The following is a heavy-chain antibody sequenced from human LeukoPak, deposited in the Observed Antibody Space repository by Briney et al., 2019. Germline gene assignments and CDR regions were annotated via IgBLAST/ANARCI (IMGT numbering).Heavy chain of an antibody. CDR3: AKDTSIGKYCTNGVCSPFDY. V-gene: IGHV3-23*01. J-gene: IGHJ4*02. CDR1: GFTFSSYA. D-gene: IGHD2-8*01. CDR2: ISDSGDYT. Sequence: PGGSLRLSCAGSGFTFSSYAMSWVRQAPGQGLVWVSAISDSGDYTSYADSVRGRFTISRDNSRNTLYLQMISLRPEDTAVYYCAKDTSIGKYCTNGVCSPFDYWGQGTLVTVSS.